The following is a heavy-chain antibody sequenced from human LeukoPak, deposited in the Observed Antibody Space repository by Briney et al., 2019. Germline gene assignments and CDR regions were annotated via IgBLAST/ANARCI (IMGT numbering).Heavy chain of an antibody. CDR1: GFTFDNNA. V-gene: IGHV3-9*01. J-gene: IGHJ4*02. CDR3: VKEGSDCTNGICRYFDY. D-gene: IGHD2-8*01. Sequence: GGSLRLSCAASGFTFDNNAMHWVRQAPGKGLEWVSSINWNSDTMDYADSVKGRFTISRDNAKNSLYLQMNSLRPEDTAFYYCVKEGSDCTNGICRYFDYWGQGTLVTVSS. CDR2: INWNSDTM.